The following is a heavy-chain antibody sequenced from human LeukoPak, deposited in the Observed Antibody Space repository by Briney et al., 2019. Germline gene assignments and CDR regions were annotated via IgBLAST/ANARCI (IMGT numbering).Heavy chain of an antibody. D-gene: IGHD6-19*01. Sequence: SETLSLTCTVSGGSISSSSYYWGWIRQPPGQGLGWIGSIYYSGSTYYNPSLKSRVTISVYTSKNQFSLKLRSVTAADTAVYYCARSLGIAVAGFDYWGQGTLVTVSS. CDR1: GGSISSSSYY. CDR3: ARSLGIAVAGFDY. J-gene: IGHJ4*02. V-gene: IGHV4-39*01. CDR2: IYYSGST.